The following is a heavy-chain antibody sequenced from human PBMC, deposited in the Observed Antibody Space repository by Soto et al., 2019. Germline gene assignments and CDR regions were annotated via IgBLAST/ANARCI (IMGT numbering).Heavy chain of an antibody. CDR1: GGSISSGGYY. D-gene: IGHD6-13*01. CDR3: ARGAGQQLVRRHFDY. CDR2: IYYSGST. J-gene: IGHJ4*02. V-gene: IGHV4-31*03. Sequence: QVQLQESGPGLVKPSQTLSLTCTVSGGSISSGGYYWSWIRQHPGKGLEWIGYIYYSGSTYYNPSLKSRVTISVDASKNQFSLKLSSVTAADTAVYYCARGAGQQLVRRHFDYWGQGTLVTVSS.